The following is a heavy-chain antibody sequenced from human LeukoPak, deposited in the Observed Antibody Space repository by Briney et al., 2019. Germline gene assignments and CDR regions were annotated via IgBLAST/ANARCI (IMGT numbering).Heavy chain of an antibody. CDR3: ARQYGWPFDY. V-gene: IGHV5-51*01. J-gene: IGHJ4*02. CDR2: IYPGDSDT. CDR1: GSPFSSSW. D-gene: IGHD5-24*01. Sequence: PGESLQISCQGSGSPFSSSWIGWVRQLPGKGLEWMGIIYPGDSDTRYSPSFQGQVTISADKSINTPYLQWSRLKATDPGIYYWARQYGWPFDYWGQGTLVTVSS.